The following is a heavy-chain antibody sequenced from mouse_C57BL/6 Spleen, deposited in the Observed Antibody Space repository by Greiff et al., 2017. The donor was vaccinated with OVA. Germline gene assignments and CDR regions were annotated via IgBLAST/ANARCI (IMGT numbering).Heavy chain of an antibody. CDR3: ARGGNDLNCYFDV. J-gene: IGHJ1*03. D-gene: IGHD2-3*01. Sequence: QVQLKESGAELVRPGTSVKVSCKASGYAFTNYLIEWVKQRPGQGLEWIGVINPGSGGTNYNEKFKGKATLTADKSSSTAYMQLSSLTSEDSAFYFCARGGNDLNCYFDVWGTGTTVTVSS. V-gene: IGHV1-54*01. CDR2: INPGSGGT. CDR1: GYAFTNYL.